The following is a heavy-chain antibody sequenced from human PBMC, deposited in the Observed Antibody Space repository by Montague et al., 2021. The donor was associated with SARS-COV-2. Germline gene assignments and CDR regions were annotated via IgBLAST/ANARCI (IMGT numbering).Heavy chain of an antibody. V-gene: IGHV4-34*01. CDR2: INHSANT. J-gene: IGHJ6*02. CDR3: ASGIYPSGSYYNRYYYGLNI. D-gene: IGHD3-10*01. CDR1: GGSLSGYY. Sequence: SETLSLTCAAHGGSLSGYYWSWIRQPPEKGLEWIGEINHSANTKYNPSLKSPVTISIDTSKNQFSLKMTSVTAADTATYYCASGIYPSGSYYNRYYYGLNIWGPGTTVIVSS.